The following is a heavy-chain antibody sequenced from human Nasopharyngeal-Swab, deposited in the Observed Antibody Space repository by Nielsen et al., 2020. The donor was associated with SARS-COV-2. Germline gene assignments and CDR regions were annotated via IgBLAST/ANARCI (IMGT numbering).Heavy chain of an antibody. V-gene: IGHV1-69*13. CDR3: AVNSNYLGYYYYGMDV. D-gene: IGHD4-11*01. J-gene: IGHJ6*02. CDR1: GGTFSSYA. CDR2: IIPIFGTA. Sequence: SVKVSCKAPGGTFSSYAISWVRQAPGQGLEWMGGIIPIFGTANYAQKFQGRVTITADESTSTAYMELSSLRSEDTAVYYCAVNSNYLGYYYYGMDVWGQGTTVTVSS.